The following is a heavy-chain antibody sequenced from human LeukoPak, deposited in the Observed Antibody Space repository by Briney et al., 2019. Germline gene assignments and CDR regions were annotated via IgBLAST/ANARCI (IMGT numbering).Heavy chain of an antibody. CDR1: GGSFSGYY. V-gene: IGHV4-34*01. Sequence: SETLSLTCAVYGGSFSGYYWSWIRQPSGKGLEWIGEINHSGSTNYNPSLKSRVTISVDTSKNQFSLKLSSVTAADTAVYYCAVRGVIGPFDYWGQGTLVTVSS. D-gene: IGHD3-10*01. CDR2: INHSGST. CDR3: AVRGVIGPFDY. J-gene: IGHJ4*02.